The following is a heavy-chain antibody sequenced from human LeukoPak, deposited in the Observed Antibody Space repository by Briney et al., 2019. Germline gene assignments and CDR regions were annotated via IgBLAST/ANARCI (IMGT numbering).Heavy chain of an antibody. V-gene: IGHV3-23*01. CDR3: AKGSYGDSYHYYYYLDV. D-gene: IGHD4-17*01. CDR1: GFTFSTYG. J-gene: IGHJ6*03. Sequence: GGSLRLSCAASGFTFSTYGLSWVRQAPGKGLEWVSAISGSGGSTYYADSVKGRFTISRDNSKNTLYLQMSSLRAEDTAVYYCAKGSYGDSYHYYYYLDVWGKGTTVTISS. CDR2: ISGSGGST.